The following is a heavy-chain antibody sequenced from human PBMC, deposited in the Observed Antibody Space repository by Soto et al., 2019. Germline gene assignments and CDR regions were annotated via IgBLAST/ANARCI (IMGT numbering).Heavy chain of an antibody. CDR2: ISAYNGNT. D-gene: IGHD3-3*01. V-gene: IGHV1-18*01. CDR1: GYTFTSYG. J-gene: IGHJ5*01. CDR3: AIDVHVMYDSPIWFVS. Sequence: ASVKVSCKASGYTFTSYGISWVRQAPGQGLEWMGWISAYNGNTNYAQKLQGRVTMTTDTSTSTAYMELRSLRSDDTAVYYCAIDVHVMYDSPIWFVSWGQGTLVSVSS.